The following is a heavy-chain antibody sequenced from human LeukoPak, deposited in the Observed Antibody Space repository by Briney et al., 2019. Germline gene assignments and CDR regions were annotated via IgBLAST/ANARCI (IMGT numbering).Heavy chain of an antibody. J-gene: IGHJ4*02. CDR2: ISSSSTTI. CDR1: GFTFSSYS. V-gene: IGHV3-48*02. Sequence: GGSLRLSCAASGFTFSSYSMNWVRQASGKGLEWVSYISSSSTTIYYADSVTGRFTISRGNAKNSLYLQMNGLRDEDTAVYYCAREDSYDSRGLDYWGQGTLVTVSS. D-gene: IGHD3-22*01. CDR3: AREDSYDSRGLDY.